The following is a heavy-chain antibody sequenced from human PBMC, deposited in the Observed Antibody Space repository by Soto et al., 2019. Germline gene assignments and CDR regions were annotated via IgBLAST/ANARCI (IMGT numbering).Heavy chain of an antibody. V-gene: IGHV4-59*01. D-gene: IGHD6-19*01. CDR1: GGSISSYY. CDR3: ARVGSGLDY. J-gene: IGHJ4*02. CDR2: IYYSGNT. Sequence: SETLSLTCTVSGGSISSYYWSWIRQPPGKGLEWIGYIYYSGNTNYNPSLKSRVTISVDTSKNQFSLKLSSVTAADTAVYYCARVGSGLDYWGQGTLVTVSS.